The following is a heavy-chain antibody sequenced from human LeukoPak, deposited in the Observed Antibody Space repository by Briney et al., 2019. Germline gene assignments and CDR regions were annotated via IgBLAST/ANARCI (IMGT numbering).Heavy chain of an antibody. CDR3: ARSIWSLDESYYYYMDV. D-gene: IGHD2-21*01. V-gene: IGHV4-4*07. CDR1: GGSISSYY. J-gene: IGHJ6*03. CDR2: MYTSGSS. Sequence: SETLSLTCTVSGGSISSYYWSWIRQPAGKGLEWIGRMYTSGSSNYNPSLKSRVTMSVDTSKNQFSLNLSSVTAADTAVYYCARSIWSLDESYYYYMDVRGKGTTVTISS.